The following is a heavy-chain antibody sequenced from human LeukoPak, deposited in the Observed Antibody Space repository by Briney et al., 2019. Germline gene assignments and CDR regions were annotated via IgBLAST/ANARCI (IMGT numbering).Heavy chain of an antibody. D-gene: IGHD2-15*01. CDR1: GGSISSYY. CDR2: IYYSGST. J-gene: IGHJ5*02. CDR3: ASRYCSGGSCYGNWFDP. V-gene: IGHV4-59*12. Sequence: TASETLSLTCTVSGGSISSYYWSWIRQPPGKGLEWIGYIYYSGSTNYNPSLKSRVTISVDTSKNQFSLKLSSVTAADTAVYYCASRYCSGGSCYGNWFDPWGQGTLVTVSS.